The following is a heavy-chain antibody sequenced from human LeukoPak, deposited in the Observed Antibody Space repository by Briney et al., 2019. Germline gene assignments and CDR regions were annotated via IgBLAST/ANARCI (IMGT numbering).Heavy chain of an antibody. CDR1: GFTFSSYS. J-gene: IGHJ3*02. D-gene: IGHD3-10*01. Sequence: GGSLRLSCAASGFTFSSYSMNWVRQAPGKGLEWVSSISSSSYIYYADSVKGRFTISRDNAENTLYLQMNSLRAEDTAVYYCARGNADLRYYYGAFDMWGQGTMVTVSS. CDR3: ARGNADLRYYYGAFDM. CDR2: ISSSSYI. V-gene: IGHV3-21*01.